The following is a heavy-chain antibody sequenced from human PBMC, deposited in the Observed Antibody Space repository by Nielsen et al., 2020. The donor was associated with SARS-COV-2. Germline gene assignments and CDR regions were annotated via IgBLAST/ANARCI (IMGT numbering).Heavy chain of an antibody. Sequence: SETLSLTCSVSGGSMSGYYWSWIRQPPGKGLEWIGYIYYSGDTKYNPSLKSRVTISVDMSKNQFSLRLSSVTAADTAVYYCARDRHSSSPYGMGVWGQGTTVTVSS. V-gene: IGHV4-59*01. CDR3: ARDRHSSSPYGMGV. CDR1: GGSMSGYY. CDR2: IYYSGDT. D-gene: IGHD6-6*01. J-gene: IGHJ6*02.